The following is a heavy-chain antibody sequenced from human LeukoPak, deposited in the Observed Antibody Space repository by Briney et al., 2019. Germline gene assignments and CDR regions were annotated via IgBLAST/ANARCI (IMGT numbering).Heavy chain of an antibody. V-gene: IGHV4-31*03. Sequence: SQTLSLTCTVSGGSFSSGGYYWSWIRQHPGKGLEWIGYIFYSGTTYYNPSLKSRVIISVDASKNQFSLRLSSVTATDTAVYYCARDLGGLGKIDYWGQGTLVTVSS. CDR3: ARDLGGLGKIDY. D-gene: IGHD7-27*01. CDR2: IFYSGTT. J-gene: IGHJ4*02. CDR1: GGSFSSGGYY.